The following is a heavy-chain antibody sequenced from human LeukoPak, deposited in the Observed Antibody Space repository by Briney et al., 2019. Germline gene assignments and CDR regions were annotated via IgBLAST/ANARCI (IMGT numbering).Heavy chain of an antibody. J-gene: IGHJ5*02. CDR2: ISNSGTTI. D-gene: IGHD1-1*01. CDR3: AIDRKPALWKGLDP. V-gene: IGHV3-11*04. Sequence: GGSLGLSCAASGFTYSDYYMSWIRQAPGKGLEWISYISNSGTTIYYADSVKGRFTISRDNAKNSLYLQMNSLGAEDTAVYYCAIDRKPALWKGLDPWGQGTLVTVSS. CDR1: GFTYSDYY.